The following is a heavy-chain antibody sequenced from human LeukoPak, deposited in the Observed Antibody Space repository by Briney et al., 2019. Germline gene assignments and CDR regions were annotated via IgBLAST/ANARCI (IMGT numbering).Heavy chain of an antibody. CDR1: GGSISSYY. V-gene: IGHV4-4*07. D-gene: IGHD6-19*01. CDR3: AREKAVTGRALDY. J-gene: IGHJ4*02. Sequence: SETLSLTCTVSGGSISSYYWRWIRQPAGKGLEWIGRISTSWNTTYNPSLKSRVTMSVDTSKSQFSLKLNSVTAADTAVYYCAREKAVTGRALDYWGQGTLVTVSS. CDR2: ISTSWNT.